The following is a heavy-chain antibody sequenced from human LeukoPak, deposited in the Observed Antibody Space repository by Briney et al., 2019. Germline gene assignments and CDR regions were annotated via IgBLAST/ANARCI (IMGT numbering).Heavy chain of an antibody. J-gene: IGHJ5*02. CDR3: ARCPYDSSGYRMFDP. V-gene: IGHV1-69*05. Sequence: ASVKVSCKPSGGTFSSYAISWVRQAPGQGLEWMGGIIPIFGTANYAQKFQGRVTITTDESTSTAYMELSSLRSEDTAVYYCARCPYDSSGYRMFDPWGQGTLVTVSS. CDR2: IIPIFGTA. D-gene: IGHD3-22*01. CDR1: GGTFSSYA.